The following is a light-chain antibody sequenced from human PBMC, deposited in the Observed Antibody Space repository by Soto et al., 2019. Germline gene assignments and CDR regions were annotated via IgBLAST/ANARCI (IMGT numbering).Light chain of an antibody. Sequence: QSALTQPPSASGSHGQSVTISCTGTSSDVGGYNYVSWYQQHPGKAPKLMIYEVTKRPSGVPDRFSGSKSGNTASLTVSGLQAEDEADYYCSSHADSYNWVFGGGTKLTVL. CDR3: SSHADSYNWV. CDR2: EVT. V-gene: IGLV2-8*01. CDR1: SSDVGGYNY. J-gene: IGLJ3*02.